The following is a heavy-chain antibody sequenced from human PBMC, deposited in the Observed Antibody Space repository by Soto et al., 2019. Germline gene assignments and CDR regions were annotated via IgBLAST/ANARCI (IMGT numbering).Heavy chain of an antibody. CDR3: AKSFGITMIVVAYYYYFDY. V-gene: IGHV3-23*01. J-gene: IGHJ4*02. D-gene: IGHD3-22*01. CDR1: GFTFSSYA. CDR2: ISGSGGST. Sequence: GGSLRLSCAASGFTFSSYAMSWVRQAPGKGLEWVSAISGSGGSTYYADSVKGRFTISRDNSKNTLYLQMNSLRAEDTAVYYCAKSFGITMIVVAYYYYFDYWGQGTLVTVSS.